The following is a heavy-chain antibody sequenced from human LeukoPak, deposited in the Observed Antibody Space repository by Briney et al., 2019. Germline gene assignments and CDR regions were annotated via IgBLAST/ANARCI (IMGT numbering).Heavy chain of an antibody. CDR2: INHSGST. V-gene: IGHV4-34*01. Sequence: PSETLSLTCAVYGGSFSGYYWSWIRLPPGKGLEWIGEINHSGSTNYNPSLKSRVTISVDTSKNQFSLKLSSVTAADTALYYCARVLSWGTSPDYWGQGTLVTVSS. CDR3: ARVLSWGTSPDY. D-gene: IGHD3-9*01. CDR1: GGSFSGYY. J-gene: IGHJ4*02.